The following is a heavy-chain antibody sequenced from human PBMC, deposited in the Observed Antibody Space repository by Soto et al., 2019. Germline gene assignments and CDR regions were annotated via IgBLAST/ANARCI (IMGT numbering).Heavy chain of an antibody. D-gene: IGHD6-19*01. CDR1: GFIFSNYG. Sequence: GGSLRLSCAASGFIFSNYGMIWARLAPGKGLEWVASVSNSGSYIYYADSVKGRFTISRDNAENSLFLHMNSLRDDDTAIYCCARDCSADRFVEYLQNWGQGTLVTVSS. J-gene: IGHJ1*01. V-gene: IGHV3-21*01. CDR2: VSNSGSYI. CDR3: ARDCSADRFVEYLQN.